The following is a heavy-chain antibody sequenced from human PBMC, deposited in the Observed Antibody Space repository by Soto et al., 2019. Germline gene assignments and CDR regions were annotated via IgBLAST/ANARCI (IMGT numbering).Heavy chain of an antibody. CDR2: IYWNDDK. CDR1: GFSLSTSGVG. V-gene: IGHV2-5*01. CDR3: AHRQQQLVPFGFDY. Sequence: SGPTLVNPTQTLTLTCTFSGFSLSTSGVGVGWIRQPPGKALEWLALIYWNDDKRYSPSLKSRLTITKDTSKNQVVLTMTNMDPVDTATYYCAHRQQQLVPFGFDYWGQGTLVTVSS. J-gene: IGHJ4*02. D-gene: IGHD6-13*01.